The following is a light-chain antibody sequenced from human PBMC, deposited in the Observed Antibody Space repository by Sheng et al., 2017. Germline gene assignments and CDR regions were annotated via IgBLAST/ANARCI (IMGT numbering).Light chain of an antibody. Sequence: QTVVTQSPSASASLGASVKLTCTLDSGHTGYAIAWHQQQPEKGPRFLMKLNYDGSHIKGDGIPDRFSGSSFGTERYLTISSLQSEDEADYYCQTWGAGIRVFGGGTKLTVL. V-gene: IGLV4-69*01. CDR1: SGHTGYA. J-gene: IGLJ3*02. CDR3: QTWGAGIRV. CDR2: LNYDGSH.